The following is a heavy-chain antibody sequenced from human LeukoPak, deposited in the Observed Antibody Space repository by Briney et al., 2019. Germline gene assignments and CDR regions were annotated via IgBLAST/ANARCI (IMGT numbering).Heavy chain of an antibody. J-gene: IGHJ5*02. CDR2: MNPNSGNT. CDR3: ARGPNKSDGGNSGSAWLDP. D-gene: IGHD4-23*01. V-gene: IGHV1-8*01. Sequence: ASVKVSCKASGYTFTTYDINWVRQATGQGLEWMGWMNPNSGNTGYAQKFQGRVTMTRNTSISTAYVELRSLRSEDTAVYYCARGPNKSDGGNSGSAWLDPWGQGTLVTVSS. CDR1: GYTFTTYD.